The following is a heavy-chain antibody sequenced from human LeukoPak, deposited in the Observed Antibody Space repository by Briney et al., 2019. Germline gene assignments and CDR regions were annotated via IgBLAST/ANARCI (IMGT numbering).Heavy chain of an antibody. Sequence: PSETLSLTCTVSGGCMRSYYWSWIRQPPGKGLEWIGYIYYSGSTIYNPSLKSRVTISLDTSKNQFSLKMNSVTAADTAVYYCARMGNPATVTADYWGQGTLVTVSS. D-gene: IGHD4-17*01. CDR2: IYYSGST. CDR1: GGCMRSYY. J-gene: IGHJ4*02. V-gene: IGHV4-59*08. CDR3: ARMGNPATVTADY.